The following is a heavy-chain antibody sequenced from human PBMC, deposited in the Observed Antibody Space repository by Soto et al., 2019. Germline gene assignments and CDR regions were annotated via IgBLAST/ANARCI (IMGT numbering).Heavy chain of an antibody. J-gene: IGHJ5*02. CDR1: GXSVGSGYFY. Sequence: TLTLACTASGXSVGSGYFYWGCIVQPPGTGLEWVWDIYYSGSTYYNPSLKSRVTISVDTSKNQFSLKMSSVTSADTAVYYCARASLRLNWFDPWGQGTLATVS. CDR3: ARASLRLNWFDP. D-gene: IGHD4-17*01. V-gene: IGHV4-30-4*01. CDR2: IYYSGST.